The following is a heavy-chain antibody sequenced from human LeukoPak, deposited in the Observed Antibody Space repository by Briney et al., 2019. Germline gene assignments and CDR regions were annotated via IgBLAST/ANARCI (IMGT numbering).Heavy chain of an antibody. V-gene: IGHV4-4*02. D-gene: IGHD3-10*01. Sequence: SGTLSLTCAVSGGSISSPNWWSWVRQPPGKGLEWFGEIFHSGGTNYNPSLKSRVTMSVDKSKNQFSLKLSSVTAADTAVYYFARLNTYYYDSGSSDAFNIGGKGTRVTVSS. CDR3: ARLNTYYYDSGSSDAFNI. CDR1: GGSISSPNW. J-gene: IGHJ3*02. CDR2: IFHSGGT.